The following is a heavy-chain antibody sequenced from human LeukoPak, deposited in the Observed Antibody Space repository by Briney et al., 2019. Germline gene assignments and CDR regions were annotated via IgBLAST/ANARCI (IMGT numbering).Heavy chain of an antibody. CDR2: ISYDGSNK. CDR1: GFTFSSYA. D-gene: IGHD3-22*01. CDR3: ARDVDPSSGIALDY. Sequence: PGRSLRLSCAASGFTFSSYAMHWVRQAPGKGLEWVAVISYDGSNKYYADSVKGRFTISRVNSKNTLYLQMNSLRAEDTAVYYCARDVDPSSGIALDYWGQGTLVTVSS. V-gene: IGHV3-30-3*01. J-gene: IGHJ4*02.